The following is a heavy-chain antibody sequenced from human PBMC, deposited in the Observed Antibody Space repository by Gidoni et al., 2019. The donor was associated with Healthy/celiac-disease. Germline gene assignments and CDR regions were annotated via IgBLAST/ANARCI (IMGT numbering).Heavy chain of an antibody. CDR3: ARDFGGGSYYFDY. V-gene: IGHV3-33*01. Sequence: GGGVVQPGRSLRLSCAASGFTFSGYGMHWVRQAPGKGLEWVAIIWYDGTYKYYADSVKGRFTISRDNSKNTLYLQMNNLRAEDTAVYYCARDFGGGSYYFDYWGQGTLVTVCS. CDR1: GFTFSGYG. D-gene: IGHD3-16*01. J-gene: IGHJ4*02. CDR2: IWYDGTYK.